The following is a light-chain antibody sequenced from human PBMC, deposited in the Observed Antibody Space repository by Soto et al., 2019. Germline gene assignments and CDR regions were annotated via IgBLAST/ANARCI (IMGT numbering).Light chain of an antibody. V-gene: IGKV1-39*01. Sequence: IHMTQSPSSLSASVGDRVTISCRASQRITTYLNWYQQKPGEAPKLLISTSGTLQRGVPSRFSGSGSGTDFTRTITSLQRADFATYFCQQTYSTPYTFGQGTQLEIK. CDR2: TSG. CDR1: QRITTY. J-gene: IGKJ2*01. CDR3: QQTYSTPYT.